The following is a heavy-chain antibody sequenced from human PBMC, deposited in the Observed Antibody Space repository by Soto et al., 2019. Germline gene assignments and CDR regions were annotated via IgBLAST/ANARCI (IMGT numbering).Heavy chain of an antibody. D-gene: IGHD3-16*01. CDR1: KGPIISIAYP. CDR3: ANLDMITFEGIIGPNEESDI. Sequence: PLVIIPLRYTVAKGPIISIAYPRSFIRKTPGKGLEWVASIYYGDRSYYNPSLKSRVTISVDTSKNQFSLRLSSVTAADTAVYYCANLDMITFEGIIGPNEESDILRQGTMDTVSS. J-gene: IGHJ3*02. V-gene: IGHV4-39*07. CDR2: IYYGDRS.